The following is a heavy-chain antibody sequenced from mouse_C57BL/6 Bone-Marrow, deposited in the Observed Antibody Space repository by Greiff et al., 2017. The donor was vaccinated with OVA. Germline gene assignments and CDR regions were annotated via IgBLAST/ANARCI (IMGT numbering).Heavy chain of an antibody. J-gene: IGHJ2*01. V-gene: IGHV3-6*01. CDR1: GYSITSGYY. D-gene: IGHD4-1*01. Sequence: ESGPGLVKPSQSLSLTCSVTGYSITSGYYWNWIRQFPGNKLEWMGYISYDGSNNYNPSLKNRISITRDTSKNQFFLKLNSVTTEDTATYYCARDRELGRGVDYWGQGTTLTVSS. CDR3: ARDRELGRGVDY. CDR2: ISYDGSN.